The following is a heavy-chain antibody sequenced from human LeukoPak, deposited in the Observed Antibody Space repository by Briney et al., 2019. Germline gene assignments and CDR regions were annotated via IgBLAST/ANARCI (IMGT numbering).Heavy chain of an antibody. CDR2: ISGTSYYI. Sequence: GGSLRLSCAAPGFSFSAYGMNWVRQAPGKGPEWVSSISGTSYYIYYADSVKGRFTISRDNARNSVYLQMTSLRADDTAVYYCARDTRELWGQGTLVTVSS. CDR1: GFSFSAYG. V-gene: IGHV3-21*03. CDR3: ARDTREL. J-gene: IGHJ4*02.